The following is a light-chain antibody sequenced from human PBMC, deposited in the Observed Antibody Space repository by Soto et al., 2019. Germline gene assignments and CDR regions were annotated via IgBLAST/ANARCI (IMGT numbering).Light chain of an antibody. J-gene: IGKJ1*01. V-gene: IGKV3-20*01. CDR3: HQYDNAPLT. CDR1: QSVSRNF. Sequence: EIVLTQSPGTLSLSPGERATLSCRASQSVSRNFFAWYQQKPGQAPRLLIYGASNRATGIPDRFSGSGSGTDFTLTISGLEPEDFALYFCHQYDNAPLTCGQGTKVEI. CDR2: GAS.